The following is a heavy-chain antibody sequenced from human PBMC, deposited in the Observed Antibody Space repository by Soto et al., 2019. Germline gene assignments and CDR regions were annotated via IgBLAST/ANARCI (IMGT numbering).Heavy chain of an antibody. V-gene: IGHV3-23*01. J-gene: IGHJ3*02. CDR1: GFTFSSYV. CDR3: AGGGTSANYAFDI. Sequence: PWGSLRLSCAAAGFTFSSYVMSWVRQAPGKGPAWVSSITASGSSSYYADSVLGRFTISRDNSKNTLFLQMNTLRADDTAVYYCAGGGTSANYAFDIWG. D-gene: IGHD1-7*01. CDR2: ITASGSSS.